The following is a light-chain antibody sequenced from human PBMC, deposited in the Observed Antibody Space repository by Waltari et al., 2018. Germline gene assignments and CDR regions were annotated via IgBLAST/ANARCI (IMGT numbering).Light chain of an antibody. V-gene: IGKV3-20*01. Sequence: EIVLTQSPGTLSLSPGESANLSCRTSQSVTRAFAWYQQKPGQAPRLLIYGASNRATGIPDRFSGSGSGTDFSLTISSLEPEDFAVYYCQHYLRLPVTFGQGTKVEVK. CDR3: QHYLRLPVT. CDR2: GAS. J-gene: IGKJ1*01. CDR1: QSVTRAF.